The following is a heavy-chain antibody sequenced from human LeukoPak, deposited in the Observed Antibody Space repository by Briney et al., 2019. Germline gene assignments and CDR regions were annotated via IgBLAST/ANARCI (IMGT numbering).Heavy chain of an antibody. D-gene: IGHD5-12*01. CDR1: GFTFSNAW. CDR3: ARDGTGMVAIAPDY. V-gene: IGHV3-21*01. J-gene: IGHJ4*02. Sequence: GGSLRLSCAASGFTFSNAWMSWVRQAPGKGLEWVSSISSSSSYIYYADSVKGRFTISRDNAKNSLYLQMNSLRAEDTAVYYCARDGTGMVAIAPDYWGQGTLVTVSS. CDR2: ISSSSSYI.